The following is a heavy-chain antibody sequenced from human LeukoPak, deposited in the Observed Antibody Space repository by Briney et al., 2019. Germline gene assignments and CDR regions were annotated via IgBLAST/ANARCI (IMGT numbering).Heavy chain of an antibody. CDR3: ARGTSRLVTTNDY. V-gene: IGHV7-4-1*02. J-gene: IGHJ4*02. D-gene: IGHD3-9*01. Sequence: ASVKVSCKASGYTFTNYAMNWVRQAPGQGLEWMGWINTNTVNPTYAQGFTGRFVFSLDTSVSTAYLQISSLKAEDTAVYYCARGTSRLVTTNDYWGQGTLVTVSS. CDR2: INTNTVNP. CDR1: GYTFTNYA.